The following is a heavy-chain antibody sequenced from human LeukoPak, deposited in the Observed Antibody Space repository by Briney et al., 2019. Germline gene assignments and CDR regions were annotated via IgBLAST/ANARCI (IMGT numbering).Heavy chain of an antibody. Sequence: GGSLRLSCAASGFTFSSYWLTWVRQAPGKGLEWVANIKQDGSEKFYVDSVKGRFTISRDSAKNSLYLQMNSLRAEDTAVYYCAKDYGAETYYDILTGYYDSNYFDYWGQGTLVTVSS. D-gene: IGHD3-9*01. CDR1: GFTFSSYW. CDR3: AKDYGAETYYDILTGYYDSNYFDY. J-gene: IGHJ4*02. V-gene: IGHV3-7*01. CDR2: IKQDGSEK.